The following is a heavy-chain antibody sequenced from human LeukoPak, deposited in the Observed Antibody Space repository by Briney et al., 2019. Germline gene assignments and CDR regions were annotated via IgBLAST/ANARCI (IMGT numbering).Heavy chain of an antibody. D-gene: IGHD1-1*01. J-gene: IGHJ5*02. V-gene: IGHV4-39*07. CDR1: GGSISGSSYY. CDR2: IYYSGST. Sequence: PSETLSLTCTVSGGSISGSSYYWGWIRQPPGKGLEWIGSIYYSGSTYYNPSLKSRVTISVDTSKNQFSLKLSSVTAADTAVYYCARDAWPGAWFDPWGQGTLVTVSS. CDR3: ARDAWPGAWFDP.